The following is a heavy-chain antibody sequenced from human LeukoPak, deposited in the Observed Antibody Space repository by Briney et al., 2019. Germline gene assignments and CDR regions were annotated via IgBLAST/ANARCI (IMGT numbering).Heavy chain of an antibody. J-gene: IGHJ4*02. Sequence: PGRSLRLSCAASGLTFSCCAMHWVRQAPGKGLEWVAVTWFDGSNQYYAESVKGRFTISRDNSKNTLYLQMNNLRADDTAVYYCARAFSGSGSTGSFDYWGQGALVIVSS. CDR3: ARAFSGSGSTGSFDY. CDR1: GLTFSCCA. D-gene: IGHD3-3*01. CDR2: TWFDGSNQ. V-gene: IGHV3-33*01.